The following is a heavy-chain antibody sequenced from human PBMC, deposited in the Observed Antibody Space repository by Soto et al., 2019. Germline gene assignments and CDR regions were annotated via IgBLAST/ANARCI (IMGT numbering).Heavy chain of an antibody. J-gene: IGHJ4*02. V-gene: IGHV1-18*01. CDR1: GYTFTSYG. Sequence: ASVKVSCKASGYTFTSYGISWVRQAPGQGLEWMAWINPYNGNTKYAEKFLGRVTVTTDTSTATVYMEVRSLTSDDTAVFYCARVGVGLAAPRVWPYWGQGTPVTVSS. CDR2: INPYNGNT. CDR3: ARVGVGLAAPRVWPY. D-gene: IGHD6-13*01.